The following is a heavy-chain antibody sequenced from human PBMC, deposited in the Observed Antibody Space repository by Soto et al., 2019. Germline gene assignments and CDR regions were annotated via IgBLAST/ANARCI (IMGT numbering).Heavy chain of an antibody. J-gene: IGHJ3*02. CDR2: ISAYNGNT. V-gene: IGHV1-18*01. CDR1: GYTFTSYG. CDR3: AILWFGESNDAFDI. Sequence: GASVKVSCKDSGYTFTSYGISWVRQAPGQGLEWMGWISAYNGNTNYAQKLRGRVTMTTDTSTSTAYRELRSLRSDDTAVYYCAILWFGESNDAFDIWGQGTMVTVSS. D-gene: IGHD3-10*01.